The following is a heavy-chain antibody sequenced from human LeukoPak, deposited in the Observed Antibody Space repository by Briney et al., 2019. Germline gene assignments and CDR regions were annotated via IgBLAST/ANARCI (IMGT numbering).Heavy chain of an antibody. J-gene: IGHJ5*02. CDR3: AGAAIWYYYDSSGYQNWFDP. CDR2: IIPIFGTA. V-gene: IGHV1-69*05. D-gene: IGHD3-22*01. CDR1: GGTFSSYA. Sequence: SVKVSCKASGGTFSSYAISWVRQAPGQGLEWMGRIIPIFGTANYAQRFQGRVTITTDESTSTAYMELSSLRSEDTAVYYCAGAAIWYYYDSSGYQNWFDPWGQGTLVTVSS.